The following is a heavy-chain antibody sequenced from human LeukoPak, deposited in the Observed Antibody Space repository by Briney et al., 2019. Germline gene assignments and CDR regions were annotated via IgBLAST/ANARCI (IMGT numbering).Heavy chain of an antibody. CDR3: AKDFRDQLLIDAFDI. J-gene: IGHJ3*02. CDR1: GFTFSSYA. Sequence: GGSLRLSCAASGFTFSSYAMSWVRQAPGKGLEWVSAISGSGGSTYYADSVKGRFTISRDNSKDTLYLQMNSLRAEDTAVYYCAKDFRDQLLIDAFDIWGQGTMVTVSS. D-gene: IGHD2-2*01. V-gene: IGHV3-23*01. CDR2: ISGSGGST.